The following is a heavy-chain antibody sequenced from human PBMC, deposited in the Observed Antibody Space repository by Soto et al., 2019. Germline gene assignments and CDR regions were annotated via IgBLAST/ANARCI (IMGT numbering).Heavy chain of an antibody. Sequence: SETLSLTCTVSGGSISGGNYYWSWIRQHPGKGLEWIGYIYYSGSTNYNPSLTSRVTISVDTSKNQFSLKLSSVTAADTAVYYCARRRYSYGVYYFDYWGQGTLVTSPQ. J-gene: IGHJ4*02. CDR2: IYYSGST. V-gene: IGHV4-61*01. CDR1: GGSISGGNYY. D-gene: IGHD5-18*01. CDR3: ARRRYSYGVYYFDY.